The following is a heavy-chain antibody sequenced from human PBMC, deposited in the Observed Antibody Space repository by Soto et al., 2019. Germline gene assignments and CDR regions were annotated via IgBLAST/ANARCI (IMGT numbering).Heavy chain of an antibody. J-gene: IGHJ4*02. CDR1: GGSISGHY. D-gene: IGHD6-13*01. V-gene: IGHV4-34*01. Sequence: SETLSLTCAVYGGSISGHYWNWIRQPPGKGLEWIGEINHSGRTNYNPSLKSRVTISVDTSKNQFSLNLGSVTAADTAVYFCARGNIAAALVYWGQRTLVTVSS. CDR3: ARGNIAAALVY. CDR2: INHSGRT.